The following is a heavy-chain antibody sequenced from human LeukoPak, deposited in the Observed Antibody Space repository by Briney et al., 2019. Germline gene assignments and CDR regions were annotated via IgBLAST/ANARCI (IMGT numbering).Heavy chain of an antibody. CDR3: ARDAGSSNSDY. CDR2: MYYSGGA. CDR1: GGSISSRSYH. D-gene: IGHD6-13*01. J-gene: IGHJ4*02. Sequence: SETLSLTCTVSGGSISSRSYHWGWIRQPPGKGLEWIGNMYYSGGAYYNPSLNPSLKSRVTISIDASKNQFSLNLRSVTAADTAVYYCARDAGSSNSDYWGQGTLVTVSS. V-gene: IGHV4-39*07.